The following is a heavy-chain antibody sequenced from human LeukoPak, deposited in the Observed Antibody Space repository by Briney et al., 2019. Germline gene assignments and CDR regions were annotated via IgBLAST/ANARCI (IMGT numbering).Heavy chain of an antibody. Sequence: ASVKVSCKASGYTFTSYGISWVRQAPGQGLEWMGWISAYNGNTNYAQKLQGRVTMTTDTSTSTAYMELRSLRSDDTALYYCERVFVPWQQLVNWFDPWGHGTLVTVSS. CDR1: GYTFTSYG. CDR2: ISAYNGNT. V-gene: IGHV1-18*01. CDR3: ERVFVPWQQLVNWFDP. J-gene: IGHJ5*02. D-gene: IGHD6-13*01.